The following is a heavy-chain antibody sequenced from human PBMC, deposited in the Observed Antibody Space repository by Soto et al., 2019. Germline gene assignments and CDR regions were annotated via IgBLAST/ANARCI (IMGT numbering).Heavy chain of an antibody. CDR3: ARQSGGSSYYYYMDV. Sequence: SQTLSLTCTVSGGSISSYYWSWIRQPPGKGLEWIGYIYYSGSTNYNPSLKSRVTISLDTSKNQFSLKLSSVTAADTAVYYCARQSGGSSYYYYMDVWGKGTTVTVSS. V-gene: IGHV4-59*08. CDR2: IYYSGST. D-gene: IGHD2-15*01. CDR1: GGSISSYY. J-gene: IGHJ6*03.